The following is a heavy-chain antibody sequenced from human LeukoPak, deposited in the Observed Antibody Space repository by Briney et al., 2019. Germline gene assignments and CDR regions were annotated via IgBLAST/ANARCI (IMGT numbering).Heavy chain of an antibody. D-gene: IGHD3-10*01. Sequence: GGSLRLSCAASGFTVSSNYMSWVRQAPGKGLEWVSVIYSGGSTYYADSVKGRFTISRDNSKNTLYLQMSSLRAEDTAVYYCAKDPSGGKYYYGSGSYKPFDYWGQGTLVTVSS. CDR2: IYSGGST. CDR1: GFTVSSNY. CDR3: AKDPSGGKYYYGSGSYKPFDY. V-gene: IGHV3-66*01. J-gene: IGHJ4*02.